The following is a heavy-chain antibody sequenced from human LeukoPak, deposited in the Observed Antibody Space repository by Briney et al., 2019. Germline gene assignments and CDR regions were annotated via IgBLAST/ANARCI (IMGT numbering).Heavy chain of an antibody. J-gene: IGHJ5*02. CDR3: ARSDYRGNS. Sequence: ASVKVSCKASGYTFTDFYIHWVRQAPGQGLEWMGRINPNSGGTYHAQKFQGRVTMTRDTSISTAYMELSGLQSADTAMYYCARSDYRGNSWGQGTLVTVSS. D-gene: IGHD4-23*01. V-gene: IGHV1-2*02. CDR2: INPNSGGT. CDR1: GYTFTDFY.